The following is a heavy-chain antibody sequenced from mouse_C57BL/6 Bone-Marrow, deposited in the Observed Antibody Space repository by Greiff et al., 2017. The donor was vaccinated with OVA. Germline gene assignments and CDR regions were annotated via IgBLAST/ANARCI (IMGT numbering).Heavy chain of an antibody. V-gene: IGHV14-4*01. CDR3: TTDFSMIGGYFDG. CDR1: GFNIKDDY. J-gene: IGHJ1*03. CDR2: IDPENGDT. D-gene: IGHD2-4*01. Sequence: EVQLQQSGAELVRPGASVKLSCTASGFNIKDDYMHWVKQRPEQGLEWIGWIDPENGDTEYASKFQGKATITADTSSNTAYLQLSSLTSEDTAVYYCTTDFSMIGGYFDGWGTGTTVPVSP.